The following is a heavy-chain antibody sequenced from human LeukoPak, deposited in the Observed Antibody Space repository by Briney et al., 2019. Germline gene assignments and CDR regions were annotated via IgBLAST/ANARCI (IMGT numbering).Heavy chain of an antibody. CDR1: GGSISSNY. CDR3: ANSLGYCSSTRCYNDAFDI. Sequence: SETLSLTCIVSGGSISSNYWSWIRQPPGKGLEGIGHIYYSGSTNYNPSLKSRVTISVDTSKNQFSLKLRSVTAADTAVYYCANSLGYCSSTRCYNDAFDIWGQGTMVTVSS. V-gene: IGHV4-59*08. D-gene: IGHD2-2*02. J-gene: IGHJ3*02. CDR2: IYYSGST.